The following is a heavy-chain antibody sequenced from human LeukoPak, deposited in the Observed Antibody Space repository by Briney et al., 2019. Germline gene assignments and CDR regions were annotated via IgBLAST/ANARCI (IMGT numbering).Heavy chain of an antibody. CDR1: GGSFSGYY. Sequence: PSETLSLTCAVYGGSFSGYYWSWIRQPPGKGLEWIGEINHSGSTNYNPPPKSRVTISVDTSKNQFSLKLSCVTAADTAVYYCARGYYDFWSGYYYYMDVWGKGTTVTVSS. V-gene: IGHV4-34*01. CDR3: ARGYYDFWSGYYYYMDV. CDR2: INHSGST. D-gene: IGHD3-3*01. J-gene: IGHJ6*03.